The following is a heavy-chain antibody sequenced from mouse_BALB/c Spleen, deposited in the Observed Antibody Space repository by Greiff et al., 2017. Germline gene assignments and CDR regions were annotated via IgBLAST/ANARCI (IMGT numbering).Heavy chain of an antibody. CDR2: INPSTGYT. CDR1: GYTFTSYW. J-gene: IGHJ1*01. V-gene: IGHV1-7*01. D-gene: IGHD6-2*01. CDR3: ARSLDYWYFDV. Sequence: VQLQQSGAELAKPGASVKMSCKASGYTFTSYWMHWVKQRPGQGLEWIGYINPSTGYTEYNQKFKDKATLTADKSSSTAYMQLSSLTSEDSAVYYCARSLDYWYFDVWGAGTTVTVSS.